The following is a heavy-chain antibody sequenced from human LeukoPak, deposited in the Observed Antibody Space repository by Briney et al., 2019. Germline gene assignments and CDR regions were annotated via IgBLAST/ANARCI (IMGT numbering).Heavy chain of an antibody. V-gene: IGHV4-30-4*01. CDR1: GGSISSGDYY. D-gene: IGHD3-10*01. J-gene: IGHJ5*02. Sequence: PSETLSLTCTVSGGSISSGDYYWSWIRQPPGKGLEWIGYIYYSGSTYYNPSLKSRVTISVDTSKNQFSLKLSSVTAADTAVYYCARDRGTTHGPGWFDPWGQGTLVTVSS. CDR3: ARDRGTTHGPGWFDP. CDR2: IYYSGST.